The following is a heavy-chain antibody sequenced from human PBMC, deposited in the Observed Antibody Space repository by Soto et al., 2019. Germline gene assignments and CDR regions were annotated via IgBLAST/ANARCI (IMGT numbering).Heavy chain of an antibody. Sequence: GSLSLSCAASGFTFDDCDMHWVRQATGKGLEWVSAIGTAGDTYYPGSVKGRFTISRENAKNSLYLQMNSLRAGDTAVYYCARGTGYATSPPYYYYGMDVWGQGTTVTVSS. CDR3: ARGTGYATSPPYYYYGMDV. V-gene: IGHV3-13*01. D-gene: IGHD2-15*01. CDR2: IGTAGDT. CDR1: GFTFDDCD. J-gene: IGHJ6*02.